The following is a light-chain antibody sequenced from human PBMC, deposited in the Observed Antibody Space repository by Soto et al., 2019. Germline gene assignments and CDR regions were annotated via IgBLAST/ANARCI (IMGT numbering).Light chain of an antibody. Sequence: DIQMTQSPSTLSASVGDRVTITCQASHNINNYLNWYQPKPGRAPKLLIYDASNLEAGVPSRLRGSGSGTDFTFTIRRLQPEDIATYYCQQYENLPTFGQGTRLEIK. J-gene: IGKJ5*01. CDR2: DAS. V-gene: IGKV1-33*01. CDR1: HNINNY. CDR3: QQYENLPT.